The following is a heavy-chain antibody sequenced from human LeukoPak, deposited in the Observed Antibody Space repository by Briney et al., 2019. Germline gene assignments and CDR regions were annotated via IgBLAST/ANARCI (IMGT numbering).Heavy chain of an antibody. Sequence: PGGSLRISCAASGFSFRSYGIHWVRQAPGKWLEWVALISYDGSDKFLADSVRGRFTISRDNSKNTLYLQMNSLRAEDTAVYYCAKDLATKYTLDYWGQGTLVTVSS. J-gene: IGHJ4*02. CDR1: GFSFRSYG. CDR2: ISYDGSDK. CDR3: AKDLATKYTLDY. D-gene: IGHD6-6*01. V-gene: IGHV3-30*18.